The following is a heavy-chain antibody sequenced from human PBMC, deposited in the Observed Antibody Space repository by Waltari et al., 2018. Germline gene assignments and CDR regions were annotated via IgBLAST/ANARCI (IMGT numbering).Heavy chain of an antibody. D-gene: IGHD6-13*01. Sequence: EVQLLESGGGLVQPGGSVRLSCAASGFTFSRSAMTWVRQAPGKGPEWVSVISGTSATTHYADSVKGRFTISRDNSKNTLYLQMNSLRVEDTAVYYCAKDRSFMPGSWHPLDYWGQGALVTVSS. CDR1: GFTFSRSA. V-gene: IGHV3-23*01. CDR2: ISGTSATT. CDR3: AKDRSFMPGSWHPLDY. J-gene: IGHJ4*02.